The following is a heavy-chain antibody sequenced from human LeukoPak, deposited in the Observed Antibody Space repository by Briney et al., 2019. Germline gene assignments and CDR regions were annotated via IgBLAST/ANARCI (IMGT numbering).Heavy chain of an antibody. D-gene: IGHD1-26*01. CDR3: AKDRPPPNTGSYSSDY. CDR2: ISGSGGST. Sequence: PGGSLRLSCAAYGFTFSSYGMSWVRQAPGKGLEWVSAISGSGGSTYYADSVKGRFTISIDNSKNTLYLQMNSLRAEDTAVYYCAKDRPPPNTGSYSSDYWGQGTLVTVSS. CDR1: GFTFSSYG. J-gene: IGHJ4*02. V-gene: IGHV3-23*01.